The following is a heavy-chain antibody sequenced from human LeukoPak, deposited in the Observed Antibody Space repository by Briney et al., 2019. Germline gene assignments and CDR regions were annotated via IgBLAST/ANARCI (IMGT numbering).Heavy chain of an antibody. J-gene: IGHJ4*02. CDR3: ARLHGDYAIDY. CDR2: IYSGGST. D-gene: IGHD4-17*01. V-gene: IGHV3-53*01. CDR1: GFTVSSNY. Sequence: GGSLRLSCAASGFTVSSNYMSWVRQAPGKGLEWVSVIYSGGSTYYADSVKGRFTISRDNSKNTLYLQMNSLRAEDTAVYYCARLHGDYAIDYWGQGTLVTVSS.